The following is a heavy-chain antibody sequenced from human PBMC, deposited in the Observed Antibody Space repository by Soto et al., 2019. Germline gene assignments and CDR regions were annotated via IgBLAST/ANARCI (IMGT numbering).Heavy chain of an antibody. CDR3: ARVPTGGYDLN. D-gene: IGHD5-12*01. Sequence: EVQLVESGGGLVQPGGSLRLSCAASGFTFSSYWMHWVRQAPGKGLVWVSRINSDGSTTTYADPVKGRFTISGDNAKNTLYLQMKSLRAEDTAVYYWARVPTGGYDLNWGQGTLVTVSS. J-gene: IGHJ4*02. CDR1: GFTFSSYW. CDR2: INSDGSTT. V-gene: IGHV3-74*01.